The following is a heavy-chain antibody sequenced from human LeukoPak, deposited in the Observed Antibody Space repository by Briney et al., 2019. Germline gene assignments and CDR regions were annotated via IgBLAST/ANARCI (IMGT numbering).Heavy chain of an antibody. Sequence: ASVKVSCKASGYTFTGYYMHWVRQAPGQGLEWMGWINPNSGGTNYAQKFQGRVTMTRDTSISTAYMELSRLRSDDTAVYYCARAFKSGYSSGWQDTIDYWGQGTLVTVSP. J-gene: IGHJ4*02. CDR3: ARAFKSGYSSGWQDTIDY. CDR2: INPNSGGT. CDR1: GYTFTGYY. V-gene: IGHV1-2*02. D-gene: IGHD6-19*01.